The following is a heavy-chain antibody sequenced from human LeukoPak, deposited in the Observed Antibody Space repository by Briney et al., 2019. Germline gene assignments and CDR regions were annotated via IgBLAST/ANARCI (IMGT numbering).Heavy chain of an antibody. J-gene: IGHJ5*02. CDR2: INPNSGGT. D-gene: IGHD1-26*01. CDR3: ARPLYSGSYDWFDP. V-gene: IGHV1-2*02. CDR1: GYTFTGYY. Sequence: ASVKVSCKASGYTFTGYYVHWVRQAPGQGLEWMGWINPNSGGTNYAQKFQGRVTMTRDTSISTAYMELSRLRSDDTAVYYCARPLYSGSYDWFDPWGQGTLVTVSS.